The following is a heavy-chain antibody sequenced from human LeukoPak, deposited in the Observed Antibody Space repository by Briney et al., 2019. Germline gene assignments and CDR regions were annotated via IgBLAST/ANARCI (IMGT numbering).Heavy chain of an antibody. D-gene: IGHD6-13*01. CDR3: ARVERIAAAGYYFDY. CDR2: IYYSGST. V-gene: IGHV4-59*01. Sequence: PSETLSLTCTVSGASISSYYWSWIRQPPGKGLEWIGYIYYSGSTNYNPSLKSRVTISVDTSKNQFSLKLSSVTAADTAVYYCARVERIAAAGYYFDYWGQGTLVTVSS. CDR1: GASISSYY. J-gene: IGHJ4*02.